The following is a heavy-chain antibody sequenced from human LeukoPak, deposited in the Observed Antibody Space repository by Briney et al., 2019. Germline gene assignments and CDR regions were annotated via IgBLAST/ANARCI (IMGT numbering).Heavy chain of an antibody. CDR3: ARTAQDFYDSGSPDY. V-gene: IGHV5-10-1*01. CDR1: GSPFTSYW. J-gene: IGHJ4*02. D-gene: IGHD3-10*01. CDR2: IDPTDSYT. Sequence: GASLKIFSKGSGSPFTSYWISWVRQMPGKGLEWMGLIDPTDSYTNYSPSFQGHVTISADKSISTAYLQWSSLKTSDTAMYYCARTAQDFYDSGSPDYWGQGTLVTVSS.